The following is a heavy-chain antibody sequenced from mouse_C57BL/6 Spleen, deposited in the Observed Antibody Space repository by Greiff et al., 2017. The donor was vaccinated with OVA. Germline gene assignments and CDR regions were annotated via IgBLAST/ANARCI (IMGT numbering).Heavy chain of an antibody. D-gene: IGHD1-1*01. CDR1: GYTFTSYW. V-gene: IGHV1-72*01. CDR2: IDPNSGGT. CDR3: ARGDTTVVEDWFAY. Sequence: QVQLQQPGAELVKPGASVKLSCKASGYTFTSYWMHWVKQRPGRGLEWIGRIDPNSGGTKYNEKFKSKATLTVDKPSSTAYMQLSSLTSEDSAVDYCARGDTTVVEDWFAYWGQGTLVTVSA. J-gene: IGHJ3*01.